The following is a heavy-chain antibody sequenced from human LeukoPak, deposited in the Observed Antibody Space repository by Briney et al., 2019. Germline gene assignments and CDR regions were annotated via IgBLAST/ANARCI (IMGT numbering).Heavy chain of an antibody. Sequence: GGSLRLSCAASGFTVSSSYAMSWVRQAPGKGLEWVSAISGSGGSTYYADSVKGRFTISRDNSKNTLYLQMNSLRAEDTAVYYCAREGYYYDSSGYTARDYWGQGTLVTVSS. CDR2: ISGSGGST. D-gene: IGHD3-22*01. J-gene: IGHJ4*02. CDR1: GFTVSSSYA. V-gene: IGHV3-23*01. CDR3: AREGYYYDSSGYTARDY.